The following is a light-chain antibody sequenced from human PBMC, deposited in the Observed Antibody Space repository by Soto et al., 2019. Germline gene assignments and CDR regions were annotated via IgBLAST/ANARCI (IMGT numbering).Light chain of an antibody. CDR1: ESLGKT. V-gene: IGKV3-11*01. Sequence: EIVLTQSPATLSLSPGDRATLSYRASESLGKTLAWYQQKPGQAPRLLIYDVFKRVTGIPARFSGSGSGTDFTLTISSLEPEDFAVYYCQQRNTWPLTFGGGTKVEIK. CDR2: DVF. J-gene: IGKJ4*01. CDR3: QQRNTWPLT.